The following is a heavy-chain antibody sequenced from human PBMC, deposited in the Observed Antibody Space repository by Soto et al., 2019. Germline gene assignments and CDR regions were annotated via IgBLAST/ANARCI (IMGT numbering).Heavy chain of an antibody. J-gene: IGHJ4*02. V-gene: IGHV4-59*08. CDR3: ARRVLRSTWYAY. CDR2: IYYSGST. Sequence: PSETLSLTCNVSGDSISTHYWSWIRQPPGKGLEWIGHIYYSGSTDYNPSLKSRVTISIQTSKTQLSLKLISVTAADTAVYFCARRVLRSTWYAYWGQGTLVTVYS. D-gene: IGHD6-13*01. CDR1: GDSISTHY.